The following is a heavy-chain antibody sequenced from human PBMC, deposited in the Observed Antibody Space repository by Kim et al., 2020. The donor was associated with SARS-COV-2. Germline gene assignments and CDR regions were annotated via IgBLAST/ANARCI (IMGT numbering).Heavy chain of an antibody. CDR1: GGTFSSYA. J-gene: IGHJ6*02. V-gene: IGHV1-69*13. D-gene: IGHD6-13*01. CDR2: IIPIFGTA. Sequence: SVKVSCKASGGTFSSYAISWVRQAPGQGLEWMGGIIPIFGTANYAQKFQGRVTITADESTSTAYMELSSLRSEDTAVYYCARLLYSSSWYRNYGMDVWGQGTTVTVSS. CDR3: ARLLYSSSWYRNYGMDV.